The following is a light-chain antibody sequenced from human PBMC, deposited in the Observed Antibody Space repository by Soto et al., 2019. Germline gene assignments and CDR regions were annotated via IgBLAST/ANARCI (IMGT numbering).Light chain of an antibody. V-gene: IGKV3-20*01. CDR3: QHYDSLPIT. J-gene: IGKJ5*01. CDR1: QSVSSSY. Sequence: PGERATLSCRASQSVSSSYLAWYQQKPGQAPRLLIYGASSRATGIPDRFSGSGSGTDFTLTISRLEPEDFAVFYCQHYDSLPITFGQGTQREIK. CDR2: GAS.